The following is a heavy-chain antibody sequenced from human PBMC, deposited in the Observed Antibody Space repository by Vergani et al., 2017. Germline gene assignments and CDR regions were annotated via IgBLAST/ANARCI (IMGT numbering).Heavy chain of an antibody. CDR3: AREGFYDNIRGTYRPPSYYGMGV. Sequence: QSQLVQSGDEGKKPGAQVKVSCKTLGYSSINSGISWVRQAPGQGVGGLGWVSPYKGNTNYGQKIQGRVTMTTETSTRTAYMQLRSLTFDDTAVYYCAREGFYDNIRGTYRPPSYYGMGVWGQGTKVTVAS. D-gene: IGHD3-16*02. V-gene: IGHV1-18*01. CDR1: GYSSINSG. J-gene: IGHJ6*02. CDR2: VSPYKGNT.